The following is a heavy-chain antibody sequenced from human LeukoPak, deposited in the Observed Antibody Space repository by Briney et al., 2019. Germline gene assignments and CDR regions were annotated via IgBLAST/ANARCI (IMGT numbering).Heavy chain of an antibody. CDR2: VTSAGRT. D-gene: IGHD5-12*01. J-gene: IGHJ4*02. Sequence: GGSLRLSCAASGFSFSTYAMAWVRQAPRKGLEWVSTVTSAGRTYYADSVKGRYIISRDNSKNTLDLQMTSLRAEDTAVYYCAKDQFGGYGSIDFWGQGTVVTVSS. CDR1: GFSFSTYA. V-gene: IGHV3-23*01. CDR3: AKDQFGGYGSIDF.